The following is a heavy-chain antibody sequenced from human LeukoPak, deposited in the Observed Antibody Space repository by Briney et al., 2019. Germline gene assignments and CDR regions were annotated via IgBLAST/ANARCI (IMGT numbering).Heavy chain of an antibody. CDR3: VRGCNRAHCPYFFDS. Sequence: QTGGSLRLSCAASGFTFSTYWMTWVRQAPGKGLEWVATVRQDDIERHLVDSVKGRFFISRDNAKNSVYLQMNSLTVEDTSVYYCVRGCNRAHCPYFFDSWGQGTLITVS. D-gene: IGHD2/OR15-2a*01. CDR2: VRQDDIER. CDR1: GFTFSTYW. V-gene: IGHV3-7*01. J-gene: IGHJ4*02.